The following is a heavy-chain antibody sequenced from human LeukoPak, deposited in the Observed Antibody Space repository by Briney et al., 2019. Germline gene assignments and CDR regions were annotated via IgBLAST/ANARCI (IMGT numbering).Heavy chain of an antibody. CDR3: ATSSYYDSSGYLQIWYGWFDR. D-gene: IGHD3-22*01. CDR2: ITNDGSST. V-gene: IGHV3-74*01. Sequence: GGSLRLSCAASGLTFSSHWMHWVRQAPGKGLVWVSRITNDGSSTTYADSVKGRFTISRDSSKNTLYLQMNSLRAEDTAVYYCATSSYYDSSGYLQIWYGWFDRWGQGTLVTVSS. CDR1: GLTFSSHW. J-gene: IGHJ5*02.